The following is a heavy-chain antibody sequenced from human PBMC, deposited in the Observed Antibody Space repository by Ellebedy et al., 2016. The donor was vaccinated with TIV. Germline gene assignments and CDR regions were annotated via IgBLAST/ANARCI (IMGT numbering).Heavy chain of an antibody. Sequence: PGGSLRLSCAASGFTFSSYSMNWVRQAPGKGREWVSYISSSSSTIYYADSVKGRFTISRDNSKNSLYPQMNSLRDEDTAVYYCARVYAFSGSRGYYRYYFDYWGQGTLVTVSS. CDR1: GFTFSSYS. CDR2: ISSSSSTI. D-gene: IGHD3-22*01. CDR3: ARVYAFSGSRGYYRYYFDY. V-gene: IGHV3-48*02. J-gene: IGHJ4*02.